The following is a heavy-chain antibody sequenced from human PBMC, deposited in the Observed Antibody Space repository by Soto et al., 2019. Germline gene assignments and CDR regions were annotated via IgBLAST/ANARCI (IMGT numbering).Heavy chain of an antibody. CDR1: GFSLSTSGVG. V-gene: IGHV2-5*02. D-gene: IGHD5-12*01. CDR3: AHVYGGYDNFDY. Sequence: QITLKESGPTLVKPTQTLTLTCTFSGFSLSTSGVGVCWIRQPPGKALEWLALIYWDDDKRYSPSLKSRLTITKDTSKNQVVLTMTNMDPVDTATYYCAHVYGGYDNFDYWGQGTLDTVSS. J-gene: IGHJ4*02. CDR2: IYWDDDK.